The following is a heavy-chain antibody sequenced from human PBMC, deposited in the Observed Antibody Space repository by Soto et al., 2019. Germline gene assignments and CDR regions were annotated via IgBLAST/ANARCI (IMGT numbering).Heavy chain of an antibody. Sequence: PSETLSLTCSVSGRSMSINYWSWIRHSPDKGLEWLGYVFYGGTDYNPSLGGRVNMSVETSKSQFSLKLTSVTVADTAVYYCASYRGALYFESWGPGILVTVSS. V-gene: IGHV4-59*01. CDR3: ASYRGALYFES. J-gene: IGHJ4*02. CDR2: VFYGGT. D-gene: IGHD3-16*01. CDR1: GRSMSINY.